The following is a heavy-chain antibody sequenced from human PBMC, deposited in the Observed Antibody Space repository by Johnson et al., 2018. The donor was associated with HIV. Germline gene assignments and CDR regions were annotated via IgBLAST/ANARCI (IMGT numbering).Heavy chain of an antibody. CDR2: ISYDGSNK. D-gene: IGHD3-22*01. Sequence: QVQLVESGGGVVQPGRSLRLSCAASGFTFSSYAMHWVRQAPGKGLAWVALISYDGSNKYYADSVKGRFTISRDTSKNTLYLQMNSLRPEATAVYYCARDVHMERYYDSSGYPPPHAVDIWGQGTMVTVSS. CDR1: GFTFSSYA. CDR3: ARDVHMERYYDSSGYPPPHAVDI. J-gene: IGHJ3*02. V-gene: IGHV3-30-3*01.